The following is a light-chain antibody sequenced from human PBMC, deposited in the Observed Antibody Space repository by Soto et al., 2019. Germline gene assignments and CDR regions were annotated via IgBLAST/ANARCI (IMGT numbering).Light chain of an antibody. Sequence: QSALTQPASVSGSPGQSITISCTGTTSDVGNYNLVSWYQQHPGKAPKLMIFDVSRRPSGVSDRFSASKSGNTASLTISGLQAEDEADSYCSSYTSTNTLYVFGTGTKLTVL. CDR1: TSDVGNYNL. V-gene: IGLV2-14*03. CDR3: SSYTSTNTLYV. J-gene: IGLJ1*01. CDR2: DVS.